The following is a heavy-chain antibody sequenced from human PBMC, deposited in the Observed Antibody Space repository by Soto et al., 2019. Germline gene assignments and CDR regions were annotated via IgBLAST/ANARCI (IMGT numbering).Heavy chain of an antibody. Sequence: SETLSLTCTVSGGSISSGDYYWSWIRQPPGKGLEWIGYIYYSGSTYYNPSLKSRVTISVDTSKNQFSLKLSSVTAADTAVYFCAREEYQHRGYYYGMDVWGQGTTVTVSS. D-gene: IGHD2-2*01. CDR1: GGSISSGDYY. CDR2: IYYSGST. V-gene: IGHV4-30-4*01. CDR3: AREEYQHRGYYYGMDV. J-gene: IGHJ6*02.